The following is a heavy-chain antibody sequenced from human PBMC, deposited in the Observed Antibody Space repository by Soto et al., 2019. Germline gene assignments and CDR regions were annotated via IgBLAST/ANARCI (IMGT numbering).Heavy chain of an antibody. CDR1: GFTFSSYS. J-gene: IGHJ4*02. D-gene: IGHD3-16*02. CDR2: ISSSSTI. CDR3: ARDMYYDYIWGSYRRADNYFDY. V-gene: IGHV3-48*01. Sequence: GGSLRLSCAASGFTFSSYSMNWVRQAPGKGLEWVSYISSSSTIYYADSVKGRFTISRDNAKNSLYLQMNSLRAEDTAVYYCARDMYYDYIWGSYRRADNYFDYWGQGTLVTVSS.